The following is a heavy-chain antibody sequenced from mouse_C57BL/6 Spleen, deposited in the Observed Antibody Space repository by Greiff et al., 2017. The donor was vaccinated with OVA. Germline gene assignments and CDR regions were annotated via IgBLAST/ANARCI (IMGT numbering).Heavy chain of an antibody. V-gene: IGHV1-15*01. J-gene: IGHJ3*01. CDR2: IDPETGGT. Sequence: VQLQQSGAELVRPGASVTLSCKASGYTFTDYAMHWVKQTPVHGLEWIGAIDPETGGTAYNQKFKGKAILTADKSSSTAYMELPSLTSEDSADYYCTRGEGNFGWFAYWGQGTLVTVSA. CDR3: TRGEGNFGWFAY. D-gene: IGHD2-1*01. CDR1: GYTFTDYA.